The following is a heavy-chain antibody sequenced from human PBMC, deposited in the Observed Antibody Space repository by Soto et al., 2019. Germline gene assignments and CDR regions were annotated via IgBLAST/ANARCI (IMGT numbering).Heavy chain of an antibody. CDR2: IYYSGST. CDR1: GGSISSYY. V-gene: IGHV4-59*01. Sequence: PSETLSLTCTVSGGSISSYYWSWIRQPPGKGLEWIGYIYYSGSTNYNPSLKSRVTISVDTSKNQFSLKLSSVTAADTAVYYCARGGYYDFWSGYYAPPYNWFDPWGQGTLVTVSS. CDR3: ARGGYYDFWSGYYAPPYNWFDP. J-gene: IGHJ5*02. D-gene: IGHD3-3*01.